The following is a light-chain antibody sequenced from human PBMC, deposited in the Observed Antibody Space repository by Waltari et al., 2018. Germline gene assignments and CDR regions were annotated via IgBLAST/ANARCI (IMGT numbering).Light chain of an antibody. CDR2: TNK. CDR1: SPHLRYNT. Sequence: QSVLPQPPSASGTPGPRVTMSCSGNSPHLRYNTLNWYQQLPGTAPKLLIYTNKQRPSGVPDRFSGSKSGTSASLAISGLQSEDEADYYCAAWDDSLNGVVFGGGTKLTVL. J-gene: IGLJ2*01. CDR3: AAWDDSLNGVV. V-gene: IGLV1-44*01.